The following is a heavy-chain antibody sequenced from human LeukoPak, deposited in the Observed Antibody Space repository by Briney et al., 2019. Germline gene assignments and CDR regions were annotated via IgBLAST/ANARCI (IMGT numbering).Heavy chain of an antibody. V-gene: IGHV1-69-2*01. CDR3: ATIVWSGYYRVHY. Sequence: VRLSCTASGYTFTKYFIHWVRQAPGKGLEWMGRVYPEDGEIVYAAMFQGRVAITADTSTDTAYMEMTSLTSEDTAVYYCATIVWSGYYRVHYWGQRTLVTVSS. J-gene: IGHJ4*02. CDR2: VYPEDGEI. CDR1: GYTFTKYF. D-gene: IGHD3-3*01.